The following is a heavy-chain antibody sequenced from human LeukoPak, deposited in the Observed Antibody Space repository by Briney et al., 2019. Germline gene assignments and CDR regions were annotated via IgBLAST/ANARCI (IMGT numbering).Heavy chain of an antibody. V-gene: IGHV4-4*07. J-gene: IGHJ5*02. CDR2: IYTSGST. CDR1: GGSISSYY. Sequence: SETLSLTCTVSGGSISSYYWSWIRQPAGKGLEWIGRIYTSGSTHFNPSLKSRVTMSVDTSKNQFSLKLSSVTAADTAVYYCARDGYYYGSGSYPFDPCGQGTLVTVSS. CDR3: ARDGYYYGSGSYPFDP. D-gene: IGHD3-10*01.